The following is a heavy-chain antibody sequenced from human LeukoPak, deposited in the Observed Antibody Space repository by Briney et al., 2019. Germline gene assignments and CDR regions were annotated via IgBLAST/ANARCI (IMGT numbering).Heavy chain of an antibody. CDR1: GFTFSSYW. V-gene: IGHV3-7*01. J-gene: IGHJ3*02. CDR2: IKQDGSEK. D-gene: IGHD4-17*01. Sequence: GGSLRLSCAASGFTFSSYWMNWVRQAPGKGLEWVANIKQDGSEKYYVDSVKGRSTISRDNAKNSLYLQMNSLRVEDTAVYYCARSYGDYVFAFDIWGQGTMVTVSS. CDR3: ARSYGDYVFAFDI.